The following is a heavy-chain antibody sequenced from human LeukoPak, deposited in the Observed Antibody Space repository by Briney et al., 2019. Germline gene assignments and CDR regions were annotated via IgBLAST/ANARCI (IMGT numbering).Heavy chain of an antibody. CDR2: IYYSGST. D-gene: IGHD3/OR15-3a*01. CDR3: ASSGRTGYTDAFDI. J-gene: IGHJ3*02. V-gene: IGHV4-59*01. Sequence: SETLSLTCAVSGGSFSGYYWSWIRQPPGKGLGWIGYIYYSGSTNYNPSLKSRVTISVDTSKNQFSLKLSSVTAADTAVYYCASSGRTGYTDAFDIWGQGTMVTVSS. CDR1: GGSFSGYY.